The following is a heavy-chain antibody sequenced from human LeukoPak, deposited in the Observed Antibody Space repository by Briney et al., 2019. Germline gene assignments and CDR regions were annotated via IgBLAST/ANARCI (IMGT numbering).Heavy chain of an antibody. CDR3: AKDSLRWSYFYYGMDV. D-gene: IGHD4-23*01. Sequence: GASLRLSCAASGFTLSSYGMHWVRQAPGKGLEWVAVISGAGSNKYYVDSVKGRFTISRDNSKNTLYLQMNSLRAEDTAVYYCAKDSLRWSYFYYGMDVWGQGTTVTVSS. V-gene: IGHV3-30*18. CDR1: GFTLSSYG. J-gene: IGHJ6*02. CDR2: ISGAGSNK.